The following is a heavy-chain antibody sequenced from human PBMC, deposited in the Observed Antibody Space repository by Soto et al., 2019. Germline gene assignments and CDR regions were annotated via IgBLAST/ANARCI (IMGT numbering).Heavy chain of an antibody. CDR2: ISSSSSYI. CDR1: GLTFSSYS. J-gene: IGHJ4*02. CDR3: ARGPQDTAMVTFDY. V-gene: IGHV3-21*01. Sequence: GGSLRLSCAPFGLTFSSYSITWVRQPPGKGLEWVSSISSSSSYIYYADSVKGRFTISRDNAKNSLYLQMNSLRAEDTAVYYCARGPQDTAMVTFDYWGQGTLVTVSS. D-gene: IGHD5-18*01.